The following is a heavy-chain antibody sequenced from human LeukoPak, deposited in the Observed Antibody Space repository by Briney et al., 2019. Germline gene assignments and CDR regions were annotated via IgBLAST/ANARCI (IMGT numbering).Heavy chain of an antibody. Sequence: GGSLRLSCAASRFTVSSNYMSWVRHAPGKGLVWVSIIYSGGGTYYADSVRGRFTISRDNSKNTLYLLMNSLRAEDTAVYYCATSGWWGYFDYWGQGTLVTVSS. CDR2: IYSGGGT. CDR1: RFTVSSNY. J-gene: IGHJ4*02. V-gene: IGHV3-66*01. D-gene: IGHD6-19*01. CDR3: ATSGWWGYFDY.